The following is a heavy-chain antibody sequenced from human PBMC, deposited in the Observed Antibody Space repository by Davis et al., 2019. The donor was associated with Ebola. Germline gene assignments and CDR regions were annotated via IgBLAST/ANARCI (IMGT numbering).Heavy chain of an antibody. CDR3: ATQWELLTQDAFDI. Sequence: PSETLSLTCTVSGGSISSSSYYWGWIRQPPGKGLEWIGSIYYSGSTYYNPSLKSRVTISVDTSKNQFSLKLSSVTAADTAVYYCATQWELLTQDAFDIWGQGTMVTVSS. CDR1: GGSISSSSYY. J-gene: IGHJ3*02. D-gene: IGHD1-26*01. V-gene: IGHV4-39*01. CDR2: IYYSGST.